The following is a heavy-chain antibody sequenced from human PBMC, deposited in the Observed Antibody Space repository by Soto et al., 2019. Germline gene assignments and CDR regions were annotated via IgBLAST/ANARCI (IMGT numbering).Heavy chain of an antibody. Sequence: GGSLRLSCAASGFTFNNSGMHWVRQAPGKGLEWMAVISYDGSDKYYADSVKGRVIISRDNSKNTLNLEMNSLRAEDTAIYYCVKDRVPGAYGNYYGMDVWGQGTTVTVSS. CDR1: GFTFNNSG. J-gene: IGHJ6*02. CDR3: VKDRVPGAYGNYYGMDV. D-gene: IGHD5-12*01. V-gene: IGHV3-30*18. CDR2: ISYDGSDK.